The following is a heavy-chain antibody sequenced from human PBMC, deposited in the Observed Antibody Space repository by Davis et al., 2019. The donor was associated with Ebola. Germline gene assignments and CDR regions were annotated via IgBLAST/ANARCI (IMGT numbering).Heavy chain of an antibody. CDR3: AGNGAAGTPVFDY. V-gene: IGHV1-3*01. CDR1: GYTFTSYA. CDR2: INAGNGNT. D-gene: IGHD6-13*01. Sequence: ASVKVSCKASGYTFTSYAMHWVRQAPGQRLEWMGWINAGNGNTKYSQKFQGRVTITRDTSASTAYMELSSLRSEDTAVYYCAGNGAAGTPVFDYWGQGTLVTVSS. J-gene: IGHJ4*02.